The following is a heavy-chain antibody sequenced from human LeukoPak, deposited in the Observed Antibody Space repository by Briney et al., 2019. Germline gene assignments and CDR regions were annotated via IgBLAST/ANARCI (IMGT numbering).Heavy chain of an antibody. Sequence: PSEALSLTCAVYGGSFSGYYWSWIRQPPGKGLEWIGEINHSGSTNYNPSLKSRVTISVDTSKNQFSLKLSSVTAVDTAVYYCASVHYYDSSGYYWGQGTLVTVSS. CDR1: GGSFSGYY. J-gene: IGHJ4*02. V-gene: IGHV4-34*01. D-gene: IGHD3-22*01. CDR2: INHSGST. CDR3: ASVHYYDSSGYY.